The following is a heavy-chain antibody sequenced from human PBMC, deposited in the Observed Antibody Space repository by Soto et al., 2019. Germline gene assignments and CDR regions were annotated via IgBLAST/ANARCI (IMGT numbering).Heavy chain of an antibody. Sequence: TSETLSLTCAVSGASISSSNWWHWVRQPPGKGLEWIGEVHHRGTTNYNPSLKSRVAISVDKSKNQFSLKLNSVTAADTAVYYCARVRQYCSATSCYLDPWGQGTLVTVSS. J-gene: IGHJ5*02. D-gene: IGHD2-2*01. CDR2: VHHRGTT. V-gene: IGHV4-4*02. CDR3: ARVRQYCSATSCYLDP. CDR1: GASISSSNW.